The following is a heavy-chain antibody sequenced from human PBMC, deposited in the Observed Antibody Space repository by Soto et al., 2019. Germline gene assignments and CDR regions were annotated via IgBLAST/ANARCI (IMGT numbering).Heavy chain of an antibody. CDR1: GGSISNENYY. J-gene: IGHJ6*02. CDR3: ATQGAESSSRWYDYYGLDV. CDR2: IYYSGTT. D-gene: IGHD6-13*01. Sequence: PSETLSLTCTVSGGSISNENYYWGGIRQPPGKGLEWIGSIYYSGTTYYNPSLKSRFTISVDTSKNQFSLKLSSVTAADTAVYYCATQGAESSSRWYDYYGLDVWGQGPRVTVSS. V-gene: IGHV4-39*01.